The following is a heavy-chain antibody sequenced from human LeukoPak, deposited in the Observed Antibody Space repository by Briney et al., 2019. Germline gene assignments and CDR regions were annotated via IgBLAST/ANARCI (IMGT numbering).Heavy chain of an antibody. J-gene: IGHJ6*03. CDR3: ARSALTDYYYYYYMDV. CDR2: ISSSSSYI. CDR1: GFTFSSYS. Sequence: PGGSLRLSCAASGFTFSSYSMNWVRQAPGKGLEWVSSISSSSSYIYYADSVKGRFTISRDNAKNSLYLQTNSLRAEDTAVYYCARSALTDYYYYYYMDVWGKGTTVTVSS. V-gene: IGHV3-21*01.